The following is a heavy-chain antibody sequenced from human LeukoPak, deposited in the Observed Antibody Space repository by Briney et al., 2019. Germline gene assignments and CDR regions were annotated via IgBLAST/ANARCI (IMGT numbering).Heavy chain of an antibody. D-gene: IGHD3-9*01. V-gene: IGHV4-4*07. CDR1: GGSISSYY. J-gene: IGHJ2*01. CDR2: IYTSGST. Sequence: LETLSLTCTVSGGSISSYYWNWIRQPAGKGLEWIGRIYTSGSTNYNPSLKSRVTMSVDTSKNQFSLKLSSVTAADTAVYYCARDAIQTVLRYFDWLPIDWYFDLWGRGTLVTVSS. CDR3: ARDAIQTVLRYFDWLPIDWYFDL.